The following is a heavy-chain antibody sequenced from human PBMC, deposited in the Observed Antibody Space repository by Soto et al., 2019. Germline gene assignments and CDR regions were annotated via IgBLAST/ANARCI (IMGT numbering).Heavy chain of an antibody. CDR3: ARQGDSTSKRADY. V-gene: IGHV4-34*01. D-gene: IGHD2-2*01. CDR1: GGSFSGYY. CDR2: INHSGST. Sequence: QVQLQQWGAGLLKPSETLSLTCAVYGGSFSGYYWGWIRQPPGKGLEWIGEINHSGSTNYNPSLKSRVTISVDTSKNQFSLKLSSVTAADTAVYYCARQGDSTSKRADYWGQGTLVTVSS. J-gene: IGHJ4*02.